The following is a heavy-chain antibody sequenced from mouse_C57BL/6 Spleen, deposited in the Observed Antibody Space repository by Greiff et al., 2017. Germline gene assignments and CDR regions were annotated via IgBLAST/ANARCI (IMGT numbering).Heavy chain of an antibody. CDR1: GYSITSAY. Sequence: VQLQQSGPGLAKPSQTLSLTCSVTGYSITSAYWNWIRKFPGNKLEYMGYISYSGSTYYTPSLKSRISITRDTSKNQYYLQLKSVTTEDTATYYCARAGGLRRGNAMDYWGQGTSVTVSS. J-gene: IGHJ4*01. CDR3: ARAGGLRRGNAMDY. V-gene: IGHV3-8*01. CDR2: ISYSGST. D-gene: IGHD2-4*01.